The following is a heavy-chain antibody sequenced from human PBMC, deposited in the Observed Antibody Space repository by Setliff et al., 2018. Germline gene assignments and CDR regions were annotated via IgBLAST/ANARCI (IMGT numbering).Heavy chain of an antibody. D-gene: IGHD6-13*01. CDR3: ARQPYSTTYYYYYYYMDV. V-gene: IGHV4-39*01. CDR1: NGSISSGNYF. J-gene: IGHJ6*03. CDR2: IFYTGST. Sequence: PSETLSLTCTVSNGSISSGNYFWGWIRQPPGKGLEWMGSIFYTGSTYYSPSLKSRVTMSIDTSKNQFSLNLNSVTAADTAVYYCARQPYSTTYYYYYYYMDVWVKGTTVTVSS.